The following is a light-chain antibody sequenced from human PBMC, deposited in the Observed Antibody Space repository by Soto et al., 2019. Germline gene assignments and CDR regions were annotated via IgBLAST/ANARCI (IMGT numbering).Light chain of an antibody. V-gene: IGKV3-11*01. Sequence: EIVLTQSPATLSLSAGERATLSCRASQSVSSYLAWYQQKPGQAPRLLIYDASNRATGIPARFSGSGSGTDFTLTISSLEPEDFAVYYCQKRSNWPPITFGQGTRLEI. J-gene: IGKJ5*01. CDR3: QKRSNWPPIT. CDR2: DAS. CDR1: QSVSSY.